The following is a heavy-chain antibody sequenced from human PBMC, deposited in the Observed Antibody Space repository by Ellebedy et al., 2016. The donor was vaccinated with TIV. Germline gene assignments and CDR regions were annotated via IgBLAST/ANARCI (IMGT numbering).Heavy chain of an antibody. CDR3: AREFLLWFGVDY. D-gene: IGHD3-10*01. CDR2: LSFDGRNK. Sequence: GGSLRLSXAASGFTFSNYGIHWVRQAPGKGLEWVAVLSFDGRNKYYADSVKGRFTISRDNSKNTLYLQMNSLRAEDTAVYYCAREFLLWFGVDYWGQGTLVTVSS. J-gene: IGHJ4*02. CDR1: GFTFSNYG. V-gene: IGHV3-30*03.